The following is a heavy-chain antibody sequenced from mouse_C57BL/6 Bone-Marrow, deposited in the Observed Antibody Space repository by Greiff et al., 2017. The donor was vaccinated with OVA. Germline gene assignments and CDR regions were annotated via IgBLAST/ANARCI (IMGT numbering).Heavy chain of an antibody. CDR3: AREAYYSNPSYAMDY. CDR1: GYTFTSYW. J-gene: IGHJ4*01. D-gene: IGHD2-5*01. CDR2: IDPSDSET. Sequence: VQLQQPGAELVRPGSSVKLSCKASGYTFTSYWMHWVKQRPIQGLEWIGNIDPSDSETHYNQKFKDKATLTVDKSSSTAYMQLSSLTSEDSAVYYCAREAYYSNPSYAMDYWGQGTSVTVSS. V-gene: IGHV1-52*01.